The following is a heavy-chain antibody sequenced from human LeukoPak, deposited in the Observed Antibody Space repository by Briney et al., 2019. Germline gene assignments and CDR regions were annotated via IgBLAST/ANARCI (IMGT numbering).Heavy chain of an antibody. CDR2: IYYSGST. J-gene: IGHJ5*02. CDR1: GGSISSGGYY. CDR3: AREIRGIFGVPTGWFDP. V-gene: IGHV4-31*03. Sequence: SETLSLTCTVSGGSISSGGYYWSWIRQHPGKGLEWIGYIYYSGSTYYNPSLKSRVTISVDTSKNQFSLKLSSVTAADTAVYCCAREIRGIFGVPTGWFDPWGQGTLVTVSS. D-gene: IGHD3-3*02.